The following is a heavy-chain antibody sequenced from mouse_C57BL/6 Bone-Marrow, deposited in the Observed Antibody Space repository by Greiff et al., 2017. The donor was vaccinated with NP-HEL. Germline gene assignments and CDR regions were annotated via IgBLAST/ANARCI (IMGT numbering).Heavy chain of an antibody. CDR2: IRSKSNNYAT. CDR1: GFSFNTYA. J-gene: IGHJ4*01. Sequence: VQLVESGGGLVQPKGSLKLSCAASGFSFNTYAMNWVRQAPGKGLEWVARIRSKSNNYATYYADSVKDRFTISRDDSESMLYLQMNNLKTEDTAMYYCVRHLYYAMDYWGQGTSVTVSS. CDR3: VRHLYYAMDY. V-gene: IGHV10-1*01.